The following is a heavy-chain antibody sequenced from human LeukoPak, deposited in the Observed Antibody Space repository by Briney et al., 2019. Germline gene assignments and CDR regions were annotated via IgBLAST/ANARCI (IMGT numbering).Heavy chain of an antibody. Sequence: GGSLRLSCAASGFTFSNYWMSWVRQAPGKGLEWVGRIKCKTDGGTTDYAPPVKGRFTISEDDSKNPLYLQMSSLKTEDTAVYYCTTDTAMSRGAIGYWGQGTLVTVSS. D-gene: IGHD5-18*01. CDR1: GFTFSNYW. CDR3: TTDTAMSRGAIGY. J-gene: IGHJ4*02. V-gene: IGHV3-15*01. CDR2: IKCKTDGGTT.